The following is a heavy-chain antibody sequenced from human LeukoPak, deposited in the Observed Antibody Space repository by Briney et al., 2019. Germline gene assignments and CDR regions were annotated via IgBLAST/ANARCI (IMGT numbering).Heavy chain of an antibody. J-gene: IGHJ4*02. Sequence: PGGSLRLSCAASGFTFSDYYMSWIRQAPGKGLEWVSYISSSGSTIYYADSVKGRFTISRDNAKNSLYLQMNSLRAEDTAVYYCARDRTSGSYFRYLFDYWGQGTLVTVSS. V-gene: IGHV3-11*04. D-gene: IGHD1-26*01. CDR2: ISSSGSTI. CDR3: ARDRTSGSYFRYLFDY. CDR1: GFTFSDYY.